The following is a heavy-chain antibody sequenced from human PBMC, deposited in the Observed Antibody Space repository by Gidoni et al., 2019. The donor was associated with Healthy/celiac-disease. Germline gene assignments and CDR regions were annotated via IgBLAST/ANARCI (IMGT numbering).Heavy chain of an antibody. CDR2: ISAYNGNT. CDR3: ASVRINYGDYRIFDY. Sequence: QVQLVQCGAEVRKPGASVKVSCWASGYPLTSYGSSWVRQAPGHGLEWMGWISAYNGNTNYAQKLQGRVTMTTDTSTSTAYMELRILRSAATAVYYCASVRINYGDYRIFDYWGQGTLVTVSS. J-gene: IGHJ4*02. D-gene: IGHD4-17*01. CDR1: GYPLTSYG. V-gene: IGHV1-18*01.